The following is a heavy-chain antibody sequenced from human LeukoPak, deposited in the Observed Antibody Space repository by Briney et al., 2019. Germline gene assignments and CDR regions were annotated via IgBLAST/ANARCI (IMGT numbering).Heavy chain of an antibody. CDR1: GFSLSTSGVG. Sequence: SGPTLVNPTQTLTLTCTFSGFSLSTSGVGVGWIRQPPGKALEWLALIYWDDDKRYSPSLKSRLTITKDTSKNQVVLTMTNMDPVDTATYYCAHLTHRYYILTGRGPYWFDPWGQGTLVTVSS. V-gene: IGHV2-5*02. CDR2: IYWDDDK. CDR3: AHLTHRYYILTGRGPYWFDP. J-gene: IGHJ5*02. D-gene: IGHD3-9*01.